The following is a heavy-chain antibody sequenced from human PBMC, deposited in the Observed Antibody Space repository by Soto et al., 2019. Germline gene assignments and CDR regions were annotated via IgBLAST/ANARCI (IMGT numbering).Heavy chain of an antibody. CDR1: GFTFSNAW. Sequence: LSLTRAASGFTFSNAWMNWVRQAPGKGLEWVGRIKSKTDGGTTDYAAPVKGRFTISRDDSKNTLYLQMNSLKTEDTAVYYCTTGAPLRFLEWSPLAYWGQGTLVTVSS. J-gene: IGHJ4*02. D-gene: IGHD3-3*01. V-gene: IGHV3-15*07. CDR2: IKSKTDGGTT. CDR3: TTGAPLRFLEWSPLAY.